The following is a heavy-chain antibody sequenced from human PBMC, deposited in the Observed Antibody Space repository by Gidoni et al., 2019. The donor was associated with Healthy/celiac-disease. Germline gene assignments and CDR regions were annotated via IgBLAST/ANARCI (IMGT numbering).Heavy chain of an antibody. CDR2: LYYSGST. V-gene: IGHV4-31*03. Sequence: QVQLQESGPGLVKPSQTLSLTCTVSGGSISSGGYYWSWIRQHPGKGLEWIGYLYYSGSTYYNPSLKSRVTISVDTSKNQFSLKLSSVTAADTAVYYCARAYDSSMIWFDPWGQGTLVTVSS. CDR1: GGSISSGGYY. CDR3: ARAYDSSMIWFDP. D-gene: IGHD3-22*01. J-gene: IGHJ5*02.